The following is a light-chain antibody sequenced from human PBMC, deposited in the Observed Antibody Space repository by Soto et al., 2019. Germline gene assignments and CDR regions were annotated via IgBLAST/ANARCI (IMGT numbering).Light chain of an antibody. CDR1: QSISVW. V-gene: IGKV1-5*03. CDR3: QHYKTYSRT. Sequence: DIQMTQSPSTLSASVGDRVTITCRASQSISVWLAWYQQKAGKAPNLLIYKASRLESGVPSRFSGSGSGTEFTLTINSLQPDDSATYYCQHYKTYSRTFGQGTRLEIK. CDR2: KAS. J-gene: IGKJ5*01.